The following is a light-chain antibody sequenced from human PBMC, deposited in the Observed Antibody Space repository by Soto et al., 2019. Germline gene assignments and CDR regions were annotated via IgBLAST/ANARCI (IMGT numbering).Light chain of an antibody. J-gene: IGKJ5*01. CDR2: DAS. Sequence: EIVMTQSPATLSVSPGERATLSCRASQSVSRNLAWYQQRPGQPPRLLIYDASTRATGIPARFGGSGSGTDFTLTISSLEPEDFAVYYCQQRNIWPPVTFGQGTRLEIK. V-gene: IGKV3-11*01. CDR1: QSVSRN. CDR3: QQRNIWPPVT.